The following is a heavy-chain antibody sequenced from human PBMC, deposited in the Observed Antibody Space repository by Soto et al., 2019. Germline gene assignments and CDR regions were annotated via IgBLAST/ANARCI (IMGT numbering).Heavy chain of an antibody. J-gene: IGHJ6*02. CDR3: AREGVVPAAITGYYYYGMDV. V-gene: IGHV4-34*01. CDR2: INHSGST. D-gene: IGHD2-2*01. Sequence: PSETLSLTCAVYGGSFSGYYWRWIRQPPGKGLEWIGEINHSGSTNYNPSLKSRVTISVDTSKNQFSLKLSSVTAADTAVYYCAREGVVPAAITGYYYYGMDVWGQGTTVTVSS. CDR1: GGSFSGYY.